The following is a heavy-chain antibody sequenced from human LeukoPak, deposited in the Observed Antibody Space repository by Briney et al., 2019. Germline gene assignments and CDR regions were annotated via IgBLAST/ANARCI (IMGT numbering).Heavy chain of an antibody. Sequence: SETLSLTCTVSGYSISSGYYWGWIRQPPGKGLEWIGSIYHSGRTFYNPSLKSRVTISVDTSKNQFSLKLSSVTAADTAVYYCARVHIAAAGTAGWFDPWGQGTLVTVSS. CDR2: IYHSGRT. CDR3: ARVHIAAAGTAGWFDP. CDR1: GYSISSGYY. V-gene: IGHV4-38-2*02. D-gene: IGHD6-13*01. J-gene: IGHJ5*02.